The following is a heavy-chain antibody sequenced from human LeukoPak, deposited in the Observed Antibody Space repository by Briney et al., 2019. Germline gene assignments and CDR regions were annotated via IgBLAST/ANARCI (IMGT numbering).Heavy chain of an antibody. Sequence: GGSLRLSCAASGFTFSSYATSWVRQAPGKGLDWVASMRQDGSEIYYVDSVKGRFTISRDNPKNSLYLQMNSLRAEDTAVYYCARGGATRGRFENWGQGTLVTVSS. CDR1: GFTFSSYA. D-gene: IGHD1-26*01. CDR3: ARGGATRGRFEN. J-gene: IGHJ4*02. CDR2: MRQDGSEI. V-gene: IGHV3-7*01.